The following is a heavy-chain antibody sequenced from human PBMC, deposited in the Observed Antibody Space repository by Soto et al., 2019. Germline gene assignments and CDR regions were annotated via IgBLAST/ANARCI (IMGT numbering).Heavy chain of an antibody. D-gene: IGHD6-13*01. J-gene: IGHJ5*02. Sequence: ASVKVSCKASGYAFTSYGISWVRQAPGQGLEWMGWISAYNANTNYAQKLQGRVTMTTDTSTSTAYMELRSLKSDDTAVYYCARAVSSSWSYGFAPWGQGTLVTASS. CDR2: ISAYNANT. CDR1: GYAFTSYG. CDR3: ARAVSSSWSYGFAP. V-gene: IGHV1-18*01.